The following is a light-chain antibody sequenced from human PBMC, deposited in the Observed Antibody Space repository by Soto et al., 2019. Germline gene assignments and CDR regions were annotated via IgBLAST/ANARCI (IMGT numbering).Light chain of an antibody. CDR1: SSDVGGYNY. Sequence: QSVLTQPPSASGSPGQSVTISCTGTSSDVGGYNYVSWYQQHPGKAPKLMIYEVSKRPSGVPDRFSGSKSGNTASLTVSGLQAEDEADYYCSSYAGSNNRVFGTGTQLTVL. J-gene: IGLJ1*01. CDR2: EVS. CDR3: SSYAGSNNRV. V-gene: IGLV2-8*01.